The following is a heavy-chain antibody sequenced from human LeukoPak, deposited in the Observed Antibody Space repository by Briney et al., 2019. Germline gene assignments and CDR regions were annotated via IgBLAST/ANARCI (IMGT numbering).Heavy chain of an antibody. Sequence: GASVKVSCKASGGTFSSYAISWVRQAPGQGLEWMGGIIPIFGTANYAQKFQGRVTITTDESTSTAYMELSSLRSEDTAVYYCARVKEGYVTYYFDYWGQGTLVTVSS. J-gene: IGHJ4*02. CDR1: GGTFSSYA. D-gene: IGHD5-12*01. CDR2: IIPIFGTA. CDR3: ARVKEGYVTYYFDY. V-gene: IGHV1-69*05.